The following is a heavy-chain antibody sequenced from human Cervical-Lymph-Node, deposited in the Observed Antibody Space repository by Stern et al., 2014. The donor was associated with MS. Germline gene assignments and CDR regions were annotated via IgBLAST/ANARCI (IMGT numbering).Heavy chain of an antibody. Sequence: QITLKESGPALVKPTETLTLTCTVSGFSLNNRLMGVSWIRQPPGKAPEWLAQIFSNDETSYNTFLRSRLTISKDTSNNQVVLSMTNMDPVDTATYYCAGNYDTSGYLLLGELDFWGQGTMVTVSS. V-gene: IGHV2-26*01. CDR3: AGNYDTSGYLLLGELDF. CDR2: IFSNDET. J-gene: IGHJ4*02. D-gene: IGHD3-22*01. CDR1: GFSLNNRLMG.